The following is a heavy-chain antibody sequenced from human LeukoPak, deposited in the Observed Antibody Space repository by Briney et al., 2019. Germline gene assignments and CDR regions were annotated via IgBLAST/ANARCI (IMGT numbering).Heavy chain of an antibody. J-gene: IGHJ3*02. CDR2: IYYSGST. D-gene: IGHD2-2*01. Sequence: SETLSLTCTVSGGSISSSSYYWGWIRQPPGKGLEWIGSIYYSGSTYYNPSLKSRVTISVDTSKNQFSLKLSSVTAADTAVYYCARLVGYCSSTSCYRPFDIWGQGTMVTVSS. CDR1: GGSISSSSYY. CDR3: ARLVGYCSSTSCYRPFDI. V-gene: IGHV4-39*07.